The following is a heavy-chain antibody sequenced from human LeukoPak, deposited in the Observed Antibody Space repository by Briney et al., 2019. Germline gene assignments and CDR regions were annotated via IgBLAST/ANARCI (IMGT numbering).Heavy chain of an antibody. D-gene: IGHD3-10*01. J-gene: IGHJ6*02. CDR3: ARSSGSGSIYYYGMDV. Sequence: SEALSLTCNVSGGSISSYYWSWIRQAPEKGLEWIGYIYYRGNTNYNPSLKSQVTISVDTSKNQFSLKLNSVTAADTAVYLCARSSGSGSIYYYGMDVWGQGTTVTVSS. CDR2: IYYRGNT. CDR1: GGSISSYY. V-gene: IGHV4-59*01.